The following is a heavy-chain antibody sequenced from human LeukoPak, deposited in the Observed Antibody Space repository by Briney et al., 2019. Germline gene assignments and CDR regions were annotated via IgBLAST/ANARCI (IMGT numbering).Heavy chain of an antibody. CDR2: IHPSGST. Sequence: SETLSLTCTVSGDSISSYYWSWIRQPAGKGLEWIGHIHPSGSTNYNPSLKSRLTLSVDTSKNQFSLKLSSVTAADTAVYYCARGPPPDFDYWGRGTLVTVSS. CDR1: GDSISSYY. CDR3: ARGPPPDFDY. J-gene: IGHJ4*02. V-gene: IGHV4-4*07.